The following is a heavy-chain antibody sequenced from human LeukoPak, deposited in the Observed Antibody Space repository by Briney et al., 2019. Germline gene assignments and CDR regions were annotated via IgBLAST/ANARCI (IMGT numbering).Heavy chain of an antibody. D-gene: IGHD6-25*01. J-gene: IGHJ6*02. CDR1: GLTVSSNY. V-gene: IGHV3-21*01. CDR3: ARDRGGSGGGVDV. CDR2: ISSSSSYI. Sequence: GGSLRLSCAASGLTVSSNYMSWVRQAPGKGLEWVSSISSSSSYIYYADSVKGRFTISRDNAKNSLYLQMNSLRAEDTAVYYCARDRGGSGGGVDVWGQGTTVTVSS.